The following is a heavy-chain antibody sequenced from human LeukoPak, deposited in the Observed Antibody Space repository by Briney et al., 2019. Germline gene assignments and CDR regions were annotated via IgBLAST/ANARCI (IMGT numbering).Heavy chain of an antibody. D-gene: IGHD2/OR15-2a*01. CDR3: AKDIAPGVTLYGMDV. J-gene: IGHJ6*02. CDR1: GFTFDDYA. V-gene: IGHV3-9*01. Sequence: GRSLRLSCAASGFTFDDYAMHWVRQAPGKGLEWVSGISWNSGSIGYADSVKGRFTISRDNAKNSLYLQMNSLRAEDTALYYCAKDIAPGVTLYGMDVWGQGTTVTVSS. CDR2: ISWNSGSI.